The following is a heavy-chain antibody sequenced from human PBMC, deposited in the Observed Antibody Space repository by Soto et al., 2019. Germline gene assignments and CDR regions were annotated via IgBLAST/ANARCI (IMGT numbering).Heavy chain of an antibody. Sequence: QVQLVESGGGVVQPGRSLRLSCAASGFTFSSYGMHWVRQAPGQGLEWVAVIWYDGSNKYYADSVKGRFTISRDNSKNTLYLQMYSLRAEDTAVYYCARDYDSSGYPRYYFDYGGQGTLVTVSS. CDR3: ARDYDSSGYPRYYFDY. J-gene: IGHJ4*02. CDR2: IWYDGSNK. D-gene: IGHD3-22*01. CDR1: GFTFSSYG. V-gene: IGHV3-33*01.